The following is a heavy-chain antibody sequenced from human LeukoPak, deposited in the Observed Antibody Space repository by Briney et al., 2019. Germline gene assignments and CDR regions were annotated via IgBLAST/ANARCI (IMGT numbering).Heavy chain of an antibody. Sequence: GGSLRLSCAASGFTFTTFGIHWVRQAPGKGLEWVAAISPHGDIEYYTDSVKGRFTISRDNSKNMIYLQMNSLRGEDSAVYYCAKINTNDGYWGQGNLVTVPS. CDR1: GFTFTTFG. V-gene: IGHV3-30*18. CDR3: AKINTNDGY. D-gene: IGHD3-16*01. J-gene: IGHJ4*02. CDR2: ISPHGDIE.